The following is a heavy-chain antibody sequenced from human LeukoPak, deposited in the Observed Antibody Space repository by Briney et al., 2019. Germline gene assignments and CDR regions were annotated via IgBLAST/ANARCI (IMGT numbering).Heavy chain of an antibody. V-gene: IGHV3-33*01. D-gene: IGHD6-13*01. Sequence: GGSLRLSCAASGFTFSNYDMHWVRQAPGKGLEWLSLIWSDGRIEQYAASVKGRITIYRDNTKNTVYLQMNSLRGEDTAVYYCARDPGTATRGFHMDVWGKGTRITVSS. CDR1: GFTFSNYD. J-gene: IGHJ6*03. CDR2: IWSDGRIE. CDR3: ARDPGTATRGFHMDV.